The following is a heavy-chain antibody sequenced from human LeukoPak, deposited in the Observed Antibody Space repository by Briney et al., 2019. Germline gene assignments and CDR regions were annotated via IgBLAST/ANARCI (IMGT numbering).Heavy chain of an antibody. D-gene: IGHD3-3*01. Sequence: ASVKVSCKASGYTFTGYYMHWVRQAPGQGLEWMGWINPNSGGTNYAQKFQGRVTMTRDTSISTAYMELSRLRSDDTAVYYCARADWRGYFSAAYYFDYWGQGTLVTVSS. CDR3: ARADWRGYFSAAYYFDY. J-gene: IGHJ4*02. CDR1: GYTFTGYY. CDR2: INPNSGGT. V-gene: IGHV1-2*02.